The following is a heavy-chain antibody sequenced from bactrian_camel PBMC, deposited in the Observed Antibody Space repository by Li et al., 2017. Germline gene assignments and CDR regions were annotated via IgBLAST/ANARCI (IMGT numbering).Heavy chain of an antibody. CDR2: IDYDGTT. D-gene: IGHD1*01. CDR1: GSASSTNC. V-gene: IGHV3S53*01. Sequence: HVQLVESGGGSVQTGGSLRLSCAASGSASSTNCIGWFRQAPGKEREGHASIDYDGTTTYADSVKGRFTADMDNAKEVLYLEMHNLKPEDTGMYLCAAEGRPFKTPCSWSRRAALFAWWGQGTQVTVS. J-gene: IGHJ6*01. CDR3: AAEGRPFKTPCSWSRRAALFAW.